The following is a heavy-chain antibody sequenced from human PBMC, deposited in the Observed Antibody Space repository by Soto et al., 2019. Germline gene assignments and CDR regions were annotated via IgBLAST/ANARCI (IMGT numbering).Heavy chain of an antibody. D-gene: IGHD3-9*01. CDR2: IWYDGSNK. J-gene: IGHJ4*02. Sequence: GGSLRLSCAASGFTFSSYGMHWVHQAPGKGLEWVAVIWYDGSNKYYADSVKGRLTISRDNSKNTLYLQMNSLRAEDTAVYYCARDYSDRLVLRYFDWSPPSYWGQGTLVTVSS. CDR1: GFTFSSYG. V-gene: IGHV3-33*01. CDR3: ARDYSDRLVLRYFDWSPPSY.